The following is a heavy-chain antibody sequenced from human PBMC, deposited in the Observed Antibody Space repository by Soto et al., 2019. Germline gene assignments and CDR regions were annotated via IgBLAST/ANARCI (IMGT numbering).Heavy chain of an antibody. J-gene: IGHJ1*01. Sequence: ASVKVSCKASGYIFTAYSMHWVRQAPGQGLEWMGVVNPSGGSTNYAQKFQGRITMTRDTSTSTVFMDLSSLTSEDTAVYYCAREENCSDGVCYSEYFQRWGQGTLVTVS. CDR2: VNPSGGST. D-gene: IGHD2-15*01. V-gene: IGHV1-46*01. CDR1: GYIFTAYS. CDR3: AREENCSDGVCYSEYFQR.